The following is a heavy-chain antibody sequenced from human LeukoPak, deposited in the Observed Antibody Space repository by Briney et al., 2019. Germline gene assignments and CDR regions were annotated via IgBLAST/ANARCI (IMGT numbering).Heavy chain of an antibody. Sequence: GASVKVSCKASGYTFTDYYIHWVRQAPGQGLEWMGRINPDSGGTNFAQKFQARVTVTRDTSISTAYMELSTLRSDDTAVYYCARLRSVVVIAALNYWGQGILVTVSS. CDR1: GYTFTDYY. CDR3: ARLRSVVVIAALNY. D-gene: IGHD2-21*01. J-gene: IGHJ4*02. CDR2: INPDSGGT. V-gene: IGHV1-2*06.